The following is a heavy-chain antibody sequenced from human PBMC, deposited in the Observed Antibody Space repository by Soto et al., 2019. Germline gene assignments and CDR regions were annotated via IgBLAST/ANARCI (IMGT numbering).Heavy chain of an antibody. Sequence: SETLSLTCTVSGGSIRSSSYYWGWIRQPPGKGLEWIGSIYYSGSTYYNPSLKSRVTISVDTSQNQFSLKLSSVTAADTAVYYCARSRGLTGDRGGWFDPWGQGTLVTVSS. J-gene: IGHJ5*02. CDR3: ARSRGLTGDRGGWFDP. CDR2: IYYSGST. D-gene: IGHD7-27*01. CDR1: GGSIRSSSYY. V-gene: IGHV4-39*07.